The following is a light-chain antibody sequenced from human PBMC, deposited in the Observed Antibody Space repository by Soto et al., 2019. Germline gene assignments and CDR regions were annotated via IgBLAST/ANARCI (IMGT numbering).Light chain of an antibody. J-gene: IGKJ1*01. V-gene: IGKV3-15*01. CDR3: QRQSNWPRT. Sequence: IVLTHSPVTLSVSPGEIATLSFRASQSVSNNLAWYQQKPGQAPRLLIHGASTRATGIPARFSGSGSETEFTLTISSLQSEDFAIYYCQRQSNWPRTFGQGTKVDIK. CDR2: GAS. CDR1: QSVSNN.